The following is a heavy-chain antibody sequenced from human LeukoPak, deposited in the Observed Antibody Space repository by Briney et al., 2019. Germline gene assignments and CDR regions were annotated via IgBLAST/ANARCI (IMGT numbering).Heavy chain of an antibody. V-gene: IGHV4-38-2*02. Sequence: PSETLSLTCDVSGYSINFGHLWGWIRQPPGKGLEWNASINHSGRTYYTPSLKSRVTISVDTLKNQFSLKVTSVTAEDTAMYFCARESSAVAHTMMRDWLDPWGQGTLVTVSS. J-gene: IGHJ5*02. CDR2: INHSGRT. D-gene: IGHD3-22*01. CDR3: ARESSAVAHTMMRDWLDP. CDR1: GYSINFGHL.